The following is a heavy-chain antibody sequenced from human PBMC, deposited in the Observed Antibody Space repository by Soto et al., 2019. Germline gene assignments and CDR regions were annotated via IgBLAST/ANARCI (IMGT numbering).Heavy chain of an antibody. D-gene: IGHD4-17*01. CDR2: IYYSGST. Sequence: SETLSLTCTVSGGSISSYYWSWIRQPPGKGLEWIGYIYYSGSTNYNPSLKSRVTISVDTSKNQFSLKLSSETAADTAVYYCARVNGDYDAFDIWGQGTMVTVSS. CDR3: ARVNGDYDAFDI. V-gene: IGHV4-59*01. J-gene: IGHJ3*02. CDR1: GGSISSYY.